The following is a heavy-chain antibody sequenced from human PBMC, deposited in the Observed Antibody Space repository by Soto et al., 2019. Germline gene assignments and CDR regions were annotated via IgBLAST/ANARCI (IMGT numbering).Heavy chain of an antibody. CDR2: ISVSGGGT. CDR3: AKEVPGGSCYDY. Sequence: GGSLRLSCAASGFTFSSSAMSWVRQAPGKGLEWVSGISVSGGGTYYADSVKGRFTISRDNSKNTLYLQMNSLRAEDTAVYYCAKEVPGGSCYDYWGQGTLVTVSS. V-gene: IGHV3-23*01. D-gene: IGHD2-15*01. J-gene: IGHJ4*02. CDR1: GFTFSSSA.